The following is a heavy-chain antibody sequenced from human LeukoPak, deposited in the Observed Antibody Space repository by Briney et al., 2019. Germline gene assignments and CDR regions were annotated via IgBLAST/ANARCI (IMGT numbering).Heavy chain of an antibody. CDR1: GGSISSGDYY. CDR3: ARGTMIVAGECDY. J-gene: IGHJ4*02. V-gene: IGHV4-30-4*01. D-gene: IGHD3-22*01. Sequence: SETLSLTCTVSGGSISSGDYYWSWIRQPPGKGLEWIGYIYYGGSTYYNPSLKSRVTISVDTSKNQFSLKLSSVTAADTAVYYCARGTMIVAGECDYWGQGTLVTVSS. CDR2: IYYGGST.